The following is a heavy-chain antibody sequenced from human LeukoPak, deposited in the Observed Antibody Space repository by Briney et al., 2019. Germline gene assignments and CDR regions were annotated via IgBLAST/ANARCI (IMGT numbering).Heavy chain of an antibody. CDR2: IYTGGNT. J-gene: IGHJ4*02. D-gene: IGHD3-22*01. CDR3: ARGDDSGYYDYFDY. CDR1: GFIVDSNY. Sequence: PGGSLRLSCAASGFIVDSNYLSWVHQAPGKGLEWVSTIYTGGNTYYAASVKGRFTIPRDFSKNTVFLHMNSLRAEDTAMYYCARGDDSGYYDYFDYWGQGALVTVSS. V-gene: IGHV3-53*01.